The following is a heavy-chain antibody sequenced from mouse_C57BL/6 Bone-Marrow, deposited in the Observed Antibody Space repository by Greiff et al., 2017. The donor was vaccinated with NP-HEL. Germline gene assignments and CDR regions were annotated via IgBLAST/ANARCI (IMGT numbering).Heavy chain of an antibody. Sequence: QVQLKESGAELVRPGASVTLSCKASGYTFTDYEMHWVKQTPVHGLEWIGAIDPETGGTAYNQKFKGKAILTADKSSSTAYMELRSLTSEDSAVYYCTRFDGWYFDVWGTGTTVTVSS. D-gene: IGHD2-3*01. CDR3: TRFDGWYFDV. J-gene: IGHJ1*03. CDR1: GYTFTDYE. CDR2: IDPETGGT. V-gene: IGHV1-15*01.